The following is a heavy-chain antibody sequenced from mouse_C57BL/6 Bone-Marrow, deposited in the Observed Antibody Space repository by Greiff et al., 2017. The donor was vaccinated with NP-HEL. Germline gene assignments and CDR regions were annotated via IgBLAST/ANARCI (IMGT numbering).Heavy chain of an antibody. V-gene: IGHV1-61*01. CDR1: GYTFTSYW. CDR3: ARKEYYGSSYDY. D-gene: IGHD1-1*01. Sequence: QVQLQQPGAELVRPGSSVKLSCKASGYTFTSYWMDWVKQRPGQGLEWIGNIYPSDSETHYNQKFKDKATLTVDKSSSTAYMQLSSLTSEDSAVYYCARKEYYGSSYDYWGQGTTLTVSS. CDR2: IYPSDSET. J-gene: IGHJ2*01.